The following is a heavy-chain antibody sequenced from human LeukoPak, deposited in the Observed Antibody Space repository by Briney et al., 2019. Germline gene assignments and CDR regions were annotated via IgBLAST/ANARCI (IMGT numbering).Heavy chain of an antibody. D-gene: IGHD4-17*01. Sequence: AGGSLRLSCAASGFTFSSYAMSWVRQAPGKGLEWVSAISGSGGSTYYADSVKGRFTISRDNSKNTLYLQMNSLSAEDTAVYYCAKGGPYDYGDYQRYPFDYWGQGTLVTVSS. CDR1: GFTFSSYA. CDR3: AKGGPYDYGDYQRYPFDY. CDR2: ISGSGGST. V-gene: IGHV3-23*01. J-gene: IGHJ4*02.